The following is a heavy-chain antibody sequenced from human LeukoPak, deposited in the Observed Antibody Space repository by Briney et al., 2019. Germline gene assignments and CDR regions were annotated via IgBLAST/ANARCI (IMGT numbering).Heavy chain of an antibody. CDR3: AKDIYSSGWYDAFDI. D-gene: IGHD6-19*01. J-gene: IGHJ3*02. V-gene: IGHV3-23*01. Sequence: GGSLRLSCAASGFTVSSYGMTWVRQAPGKGLEWVSSFSGTDGGTYYADSVKGRFTISRDNSKNTLYLQMNSLRAEDTAVYYCAKDIYSSGWYDAFDIWGQGTMVTVSS. CDR2: FSGTDGGT. CDR1: GFTVSSYG.